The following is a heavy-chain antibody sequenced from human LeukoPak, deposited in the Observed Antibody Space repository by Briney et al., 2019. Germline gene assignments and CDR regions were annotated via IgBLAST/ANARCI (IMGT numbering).Heavy chain of an antibody. CDR1: GGSFSGYY. Sequence: PSETLSLTCAVYGGSFSGYYWSWILQHPGKGLERIGYIYDSGTTYYNPALQSRVTISVDTSDNQFSLKLRSLTAADTAVYYCARGGDRRGFDYWGQGTLVTVSS. D-gene: IGHD1-14*01. CDR2: IYDSGTT. J-gene: IGHJ4*02. V-gene: IGHV4-31*11. CDR3: ARGGDRRGFDY.